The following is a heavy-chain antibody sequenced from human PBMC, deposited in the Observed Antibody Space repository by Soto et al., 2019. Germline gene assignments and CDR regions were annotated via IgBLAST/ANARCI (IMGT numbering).Heavy chain of an antibody. D-gene: IGHD2-15*01. CDR1: GYTFTGYY. Sequence: GASVKVSCKASGYTFTGYYMHWVRQAPGQGLEWMGWINPNSGGTNYAQKFQGRVTMTRDTSISTAYMELSRLRSDDTAVYYCARGHRTVKTYEDIVVVVAATRVNYYYGMDVWGQGTTVTVSS. CDR3: ARGHRTVKTYEDIVVVVAATRVNYYYGMDV. CDR2: INPNSGGT. V-gene: IGHV1-2*02. J-gene: IGHJ6*02.